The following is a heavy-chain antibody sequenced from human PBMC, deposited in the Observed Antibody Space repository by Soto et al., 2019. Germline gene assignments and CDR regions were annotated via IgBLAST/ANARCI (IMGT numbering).Heavy chain of an antibody. Sequence: QVQLVQSGAEVKKPGSSVKVSCKASGGTFSSYTITWVRQAPGQGLEWLGRIIPIFGVTNYAQKFQDRVTSNADRSTTTAYMELSRLRSEDTAVYYCARDWESTTQTWGFGDSWGQGTLVTVSS. D-gene: IGHD1-1*01. J-gene: IGHJ4*02. V-gene: IGHV1-69*08. CDR2: IIPIFGVT. CDR1: GGTFSSYT. CDR3: ARDWESTTQTWGFGDS.